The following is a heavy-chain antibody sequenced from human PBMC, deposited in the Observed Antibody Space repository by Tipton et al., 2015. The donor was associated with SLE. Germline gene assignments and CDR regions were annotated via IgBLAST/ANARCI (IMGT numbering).Heavy chain of an antibody. Sequence: TLSLTCTVSGGSISSYYWSWIRQPPGKGLEWIGSIYYSGSTYYNPSLKSRVTISVDTSKNQFSLKLSSVTAADTAVYYCARAPSGLVWFDPWGQGTLVTVSS. CDR2: IYYSGST. D-gene: IGHD5-12*01. J-gene: IGHJ5*02. CDR3: ARAPSGLVWFDP. CDR1: GGSISSYY. V-gene: IGHV4-59*12.